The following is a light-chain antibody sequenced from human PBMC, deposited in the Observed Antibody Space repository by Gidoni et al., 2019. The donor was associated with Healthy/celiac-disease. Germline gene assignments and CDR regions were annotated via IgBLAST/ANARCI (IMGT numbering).Light chain of an antibody. CDR1: SSNIGSGYD. J-gene: IGLJ2*01. V-gene: IGLV1-40*01. CDR3: QSYDSSLSGVV. Sequence: QSVLTQPPSVSGAPGQRVTISCTGSSSNIGSGYDVHWYQQLPGTAPKLLIYCNSTRTSGVPYRFSGSKSGTSASLAITGLQAEDEADYYCQSYDSSLSGVVFGGGTKLTVL. CDR2: CNS.